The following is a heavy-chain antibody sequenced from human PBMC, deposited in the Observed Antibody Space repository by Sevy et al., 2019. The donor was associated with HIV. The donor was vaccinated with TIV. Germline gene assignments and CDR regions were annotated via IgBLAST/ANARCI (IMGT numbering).Heavy chain of an antibody. D-gene: IGHD3-10*01. J-gene: IGHJ6*02. Sequence: GGSLRLSCAASGFTFSSYSMNWVRQAPGKGLEWVSYISSSSSTIYYADSVKGRFTISRDNAKNSQYLQMNSLRDEDTAVDYCAGYREEYYGSGSYYAPPLYYYGMDVWGQGTTVTVSS. CDR2: ISSSSSTI. CDR1: GFTFSSYS. V-gene: IGHV3-48*02. CDR3: AGYREEYYGSGSYYAPPLYYYGMDV.